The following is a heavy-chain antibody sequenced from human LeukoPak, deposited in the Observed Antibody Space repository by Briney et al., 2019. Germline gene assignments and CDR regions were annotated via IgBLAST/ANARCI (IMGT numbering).Heavy chain of an antibody. D-gene: IGHD3-22*01. CDR1: GFTFSSYA. CDR3: ARDLYYYDTNSRGSAEYFQH. J-gene: IGHJ1*01. Sequence: PGGSLRLSCAASGFTFSSYAMHWVRQAPGKGLEWVAVISYDGSNKYYADSVKGRFTISRDNSKNTLYLQMNSLRAEDTAVYYCARDLYYYDTNSRGSAEYFQHWGQGTLVTVSS. CDR2: ISYDGSNK. V-gene: IGHV3-30-3*01.